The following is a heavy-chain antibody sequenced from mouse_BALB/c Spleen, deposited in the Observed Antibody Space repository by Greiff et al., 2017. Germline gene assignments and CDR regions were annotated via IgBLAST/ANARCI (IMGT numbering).Heavy chain of an antibody. CDR1: GYTFTDYN. CDR3: ARTTPSYYGSGGGYFDV. D-gene: IGHD1-1*01. J-gene: IGHJ1*01. CDR2: IYPYNGGT. Sequence: EVQLQQSGPELVKPGASVKISCKASGYTFTDYNMHWVKQSHGKSLEWIGYIYPYNGGTGYNQKFKSKATLTVDNSSSTAYMELRSLTSEDSAVYYCARTTPSYYGSGGGYFDVWGAGTTVTVSS. V-gene: IGHV1S29*02.